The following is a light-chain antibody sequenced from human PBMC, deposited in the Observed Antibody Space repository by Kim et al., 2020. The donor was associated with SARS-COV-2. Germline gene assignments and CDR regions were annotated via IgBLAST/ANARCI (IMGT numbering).Light chain of an antibody. CDR1: NIGNIN. J-gene: IGLJ2*01. CDR3: QVWDSSTGV. V-gene: IGLV3-9*01. CDR2: RDS. Sequence: SVAQGHTASITCGGNNIGNINVHWYQQRPGQAPVLVIYRDSLRPSGIPERFSGSNTGNTATLTISRAQAGDEADYYCQVWDSSTGVFGGGTQLTVL.